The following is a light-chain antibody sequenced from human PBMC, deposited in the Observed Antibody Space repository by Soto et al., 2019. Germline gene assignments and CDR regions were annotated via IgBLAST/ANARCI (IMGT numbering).Light chain of an antibody. CDR1: SGDVGGYTY. CDR3: SSYTSSSTLVV. Sequence: QSVLTQPPSASESPGQSVTISCTGVSGDVGGYTYVSWYQHYPGKAPKLLIYEVSKRPQGVPDRFTGSKSGNTASLTVSGLQPDDEADYYCSSYTSSSTLVVFGTGTKLTVL. CDR2: EVS. J-gene: IGLJ1*01. V-gene: IGLV2-8*01.